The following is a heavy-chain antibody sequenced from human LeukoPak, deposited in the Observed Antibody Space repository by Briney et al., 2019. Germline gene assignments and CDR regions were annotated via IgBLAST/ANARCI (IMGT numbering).Heavy chain of an antibody. Sequence: GGSLRLSCAASGFTFSSYGMHWVRQAPGRGLEWVAVISYDGSNKYYADSVKGRFTISRDNSKNTLYLQMNSLRAEDTAVYYCAKDSPQTSSQIYYFDYWGQGTLVTVSS. CDR3: AKDSPQTSSQIYYFDY. CDR1: GFTFSSYG. V-gene: IGHV3-30*18. D-gene: IGHD6-13*01. J-gene: IGHJ4*02. CDR2: ISYDGSNK.